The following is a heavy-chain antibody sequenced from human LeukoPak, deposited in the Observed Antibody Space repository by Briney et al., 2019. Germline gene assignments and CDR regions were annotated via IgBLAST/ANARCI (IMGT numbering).Heavy chain of an antibody. CDR3: ARDYSGAITGATGYYYYYYYMDV. CDR1: GFTFSSYS. V-gene: IGHV3-48*04. Sequence: GGSLRLSCAASGFTFSSYSMNWVRQAPGKGLEWVSYISSSSSTIYYADSVKGRFTISRDNAKNSLYLQMNSLRAEDTAVYYCARDYSGAITGATGYYYYYYYMDVWGKGTTVTVSS. CDR2: ISSSSSTI. D-gene: IGHD1-20*01. J-gene: IGHJ6*03.